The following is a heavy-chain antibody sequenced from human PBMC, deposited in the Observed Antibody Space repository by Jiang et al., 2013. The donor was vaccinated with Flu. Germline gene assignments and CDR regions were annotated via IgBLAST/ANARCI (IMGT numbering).Heavy chain of an antibody. CDR2: IDNGGRT. J-gene: IGHJ4*02. CDR3: AGSITTPGAFDY. Sequence: RLSCAVSGFTVSSKYMIWVRQAPGKGLEWVAAIDNGGRTFYADSVKGRFTISSDKSKNTLSLQMSSLRTEDTAVFYCAGSITTPGAFDYWGQGILVTVSS. V-gene: IGHV3-66*01. D-gene: IGHD6-13*01. CDR1: GFTVSSKY.